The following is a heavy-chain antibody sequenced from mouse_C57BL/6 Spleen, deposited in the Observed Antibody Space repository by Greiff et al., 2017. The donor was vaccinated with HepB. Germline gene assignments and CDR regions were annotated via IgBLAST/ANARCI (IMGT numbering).Heavy chain of an antibody. D-gene: IGHD1-1*01. V-gene: IGHV1-50*01. J-gene: IGHJ4*01. CDR2: IDPSDSYT. Sequence: VQLQQPGAELVKPGASVKLSCKASGYTFTSYWMQWVKQRPGQGLEWIGEIDPSDSYTNYNQKFKGKATLTVDTSSSTAYMQLSSLTSEDSAVYYCARGDYGSSYAMDDWGQGTSVTVSS. CDR1: GYTFTSYW. CDR3: ARGDYGSSYAMDD.